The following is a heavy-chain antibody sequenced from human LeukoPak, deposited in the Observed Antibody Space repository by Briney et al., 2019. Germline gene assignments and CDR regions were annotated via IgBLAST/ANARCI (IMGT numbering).Heavy chain of an antibody. V-gene: IGHV4-59*08. Sequence: PSETLSLTCTVSGGSLSSYYWSWIRQPPGKGLEWVGYIYYSGSTNYNPPLKSRVTISVETSKNQFSLKLSSVTAANTAVYYCASRGGTTPHFGYWGQGTLVTVSS. D-gene: IGHD1-7*01. CDR2: IYYSGST. CDR3: ASRGGTTPHFGY. CDR1: GGSLSSYY. J-gene: IGHJ4*02.